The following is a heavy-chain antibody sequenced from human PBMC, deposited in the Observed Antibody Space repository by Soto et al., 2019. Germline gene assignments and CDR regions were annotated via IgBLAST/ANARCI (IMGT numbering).Heavy chain of an antibody. V-gene: IGHV1-3*01. J-gene: IGHJ4*02. CDR3: ARDAPQPPDELFDY. Sequence: ASVKVSCKASGYTFTSYAMHWVRQAPGERLEWMGWINAGNGNTKYSQKFQGRVTITRDTSASTAYMELSSLRSEDTAVYYCARDAPQPPDELFDYWGQGTLVPV. CDR1: GYTFTSYA. D-gene: IGHD1-26*01. CDR2: INAGNGNT.